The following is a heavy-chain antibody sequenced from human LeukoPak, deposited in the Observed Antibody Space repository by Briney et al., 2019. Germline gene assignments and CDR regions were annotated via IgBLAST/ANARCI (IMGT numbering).Heavy chain of an antibody. D-gene: IGHD3-10*01. J-gene: IGHJ4*02. Sequence: GGSLRLSCAASGFTFSSYAMHWVRQAPGKGLEWVAVISYDGSNKYYADSVKGRFTISRDNSKNTLYLQMNSLRAEDTAVYYCARDGYGSGVYFDYWGQGTLVTVSS. CDR1: GFTFSSYA. V-gene: IGHV3-30-3*01. CDR2: ISYDGSNK. CDR3: ARDGYGSGVYFDY.